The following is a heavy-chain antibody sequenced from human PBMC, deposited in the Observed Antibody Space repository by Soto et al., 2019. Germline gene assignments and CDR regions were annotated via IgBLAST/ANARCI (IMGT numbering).Heavy chain of an antibody. Sequence: LRLSCAASGFTFSSYEMNWVRQAPGKGLEWVSYISSSGSTIYYADSVKGRFTISRDNAKNSLYLQMNSLRAEDTAVYYCARVPGNYEAFDIWGQGTMVTVSS. CDR3: ARVPGNYEAFDI. CDR2: ISSSGSTI. CDR1: GFTFSSYE. J-gene: IGHJ3*02. V-gene: IGHV3-48*03. D-gene: IGHD4-4*01.